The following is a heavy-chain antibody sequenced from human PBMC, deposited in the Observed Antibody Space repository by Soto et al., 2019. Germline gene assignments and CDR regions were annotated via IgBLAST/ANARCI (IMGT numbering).Heavy chain of an antibody. D-gene: IGHD5-18*01. J-gene: IGHJ4*01. V-gene: IGHV3-11*06. Sequence: GGSLRFSCAASGFTFSDYYMSWIRQAPGKGLEWVSYISSSISYTNYADSVKGRFTISRDNAKNSLYLQMNSLRAEDTAVYYCARYIYGYVDYWGQGTLVTVSS. CDR1: GFTFSDYY. CDR2: ISSSISYT. CDR3: ARYIYGYVDY.